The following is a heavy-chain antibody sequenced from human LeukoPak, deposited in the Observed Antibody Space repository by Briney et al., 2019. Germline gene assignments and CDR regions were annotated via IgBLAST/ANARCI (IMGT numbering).Heavy chain of an antibody. Sequence: ERSLTLSCAASGFIFSSHGMHWVRQAPSKGLEWVAVIWFHGSNKYYADSVKGRFTISRDNSKNTLYLQMNSLRGEDTAMYYCAGNRPGGGINGMDVWGQGTTVTVSS. CDR3: AGNRPGGGINGMDV. CDR1: GFIFSSHG. V-gene: IGHV3-33*01. D-gene: IGHD3-16*01. CDR2: IWFHGSNK. J-gene: IGHJ6*02.